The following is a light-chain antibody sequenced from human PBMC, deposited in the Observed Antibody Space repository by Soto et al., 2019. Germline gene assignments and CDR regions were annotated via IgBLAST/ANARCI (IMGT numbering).Light chain of an antibody. Sequence: DIQMTQSPSSLSASVGDRVTITCRASQSISNFLNWYQQKPGKAPKLLISAASSFQGGVPSRFSGSGSGTDFTLTISSLQPEDFATYYCQQSYNSPFNFGPGTKVDIK. CDR2: AAS. CDR3: QQSYNSPFN. V-gene: IGKV1-39*01. J-gene: IGKJ3*01. CDR1: QSISNF.